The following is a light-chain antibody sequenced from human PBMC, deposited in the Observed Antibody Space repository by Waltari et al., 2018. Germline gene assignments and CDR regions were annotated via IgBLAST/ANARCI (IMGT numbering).Light chain of an antibody. CDR2: GVS. J-gene: IGLJ6*01. Sequence: QSAPTQPPSVSGSPGQSVTISCTGTNNDVGGYNYVSWYQQYPGKAPNLMIYGVSNRPSGVSVRFSASKSANTASLTNSGLQAEDEAHYYCCSYTTANTFVFGSATQLTVL. CDR1: NNDVGGYNY. V-gene: IGLV2-14*03. CDR3: CSYTTANTFV.